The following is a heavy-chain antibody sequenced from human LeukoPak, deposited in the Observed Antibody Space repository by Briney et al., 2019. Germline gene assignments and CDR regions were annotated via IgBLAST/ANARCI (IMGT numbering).Heavy chain of an antibody. V-gene: IGHV1-46*01. CDR1: GYTFTSYY. D-gene: IGHD3-9*01. CDR3: AREFYILTGYSAGPYFDY. Sequence: ASVKVSCKASGYTFTSYYMHWVRQAPGQGLEWMGTINPSGGSTSYAQKFQGRVTMTRDTSTSTVYMELSSLRSEDTAVYYCAREFYILTGYSAGPYFDYWGQGTLVTVSS. J-gene: IGHJ4*02. CDR2: INPSGGST.